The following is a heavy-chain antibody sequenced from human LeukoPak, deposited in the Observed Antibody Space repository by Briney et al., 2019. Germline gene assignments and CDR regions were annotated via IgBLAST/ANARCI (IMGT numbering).Heavy chain of an antibody. Sequence: SETLSLTCTVSGYSISSGYYWGWIRQPPGKGLEWIGNIYQTGSTYYNPSLKSRVTISLDTSKNQFSLKLSSVTAADTAVYYCARTWTPGGDAFDIWGQGTMVIVSS. D-gene: IGHD3/OR15-3a*01. J-gene: IGHJ3*02. V-gene: IGHV4-38-2*02. CDR1: GYSISSGYY. CDR2: IYQTGST. CDR3: ARTWTPGGDAFDI.